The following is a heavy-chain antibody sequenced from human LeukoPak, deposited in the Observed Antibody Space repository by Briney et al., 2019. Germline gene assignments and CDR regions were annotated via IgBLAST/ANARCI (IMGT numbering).Heavy chain of an antibody. CDR2: INHSGST. CDR3: ARVLLWFGELFPGAFDI. V-gene: IGHV4-34*01. Sequence: SETLSLTCAVYGGSFSGYYWSWIRQPPGKGLEWIGEINHSGSTNYNPSLKSRVTISLDTSKNQFSLKLSSVTAADTAVYYCARVLLWFGELFPGAFDIWGQGTMVTVSS. CDR1: GGSFSGYY. D-gene: IGHD3-10*01. J-gene: IGHJ3*02.